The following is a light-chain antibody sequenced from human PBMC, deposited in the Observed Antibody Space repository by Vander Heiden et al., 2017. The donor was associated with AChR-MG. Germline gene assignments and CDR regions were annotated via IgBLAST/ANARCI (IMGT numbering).Light chain of an antibody. CDR1: SRDVGGYDY. V-gene: IGLV2-14*03. CDR3: GSYTVTTPFV. CDR2: DVT. Sequence: QSALTQPASVSGSPGQSITISCTGTSRDVGGYDYVSWYRQYPGKVPKLILYDVTNRPSGVSNRFSGSKSGNTASLTISGLQAEDEADYYCGSYTVTTPFVFGTGTKVTVL. J-gene: IGLJ1*01.